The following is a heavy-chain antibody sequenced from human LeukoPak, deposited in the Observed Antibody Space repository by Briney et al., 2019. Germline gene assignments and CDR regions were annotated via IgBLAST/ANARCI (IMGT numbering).Heavy chain of an antibody. Sequence: GRSLRLSCAASGFTFSSYAMHWVRQAPGKGLEWVAVISYDGSNKYYADSVKGRFTISRDNSKNTLYLQMDSLRAEDTAVYYCARDIGERWLQFPGYWGQGTLVTVSS. D-gene: IGHD5-24*01. CDR1: GFTFSSYA. V-gene: IGHV3-30-3*01. J-gene: IGHJ4*02. CDR2: ISYDGSNK. CDR3: ARDIGERWLQFPGY.